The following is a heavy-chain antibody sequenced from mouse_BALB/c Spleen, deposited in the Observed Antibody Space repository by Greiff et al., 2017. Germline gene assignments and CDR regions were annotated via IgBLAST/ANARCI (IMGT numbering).Heavy chain of an antibody. D-gene: IGHD1-1*01. CDR3: GGEYYGRAGLAY. Sequence: VKLMESGPGLVQPSQSLSITCTVSGFSLTSYGVHWVRQSPGKGLEWLGVIWSGGSTDYNAAFISRLSISKDNSKSQVFFKMNSLQANDTAIYYCGGEYYGRAGLAYWGQGTLVTVSA. CDR2: IWSGGST. V-gene: IGHV2-2*02. CDR1: GFSLTSYG. J-gene: IGHJ3*01.